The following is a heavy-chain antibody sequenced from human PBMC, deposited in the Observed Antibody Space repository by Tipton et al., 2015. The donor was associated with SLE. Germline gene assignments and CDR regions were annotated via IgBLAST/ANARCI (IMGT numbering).Heavy chain of an antibody. Sequence: TLSLTCTVSGGSISSSGYYWGWIRQPPGKGLEWIGSIYHSGSTYYNPSLKSRVTISVDTSKNQFSLKLSSVTAADTAVYYCARDPSSIAVAATYWGQGTLVTVSS. CDR3: ARDPSSIAVAATY. D-gene: IGHD6-19*01. CDR1: GGSISSSGYY. V-gene: IGHV4-39*07. CDR2: IYHSGST. J-gene: IGHJ4*02.